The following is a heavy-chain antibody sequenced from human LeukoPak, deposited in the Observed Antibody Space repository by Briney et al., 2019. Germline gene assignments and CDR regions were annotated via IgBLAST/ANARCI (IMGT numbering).Heavy chain of an antibody. D-gene: IGHD5-18*01. CDR2: IYSGSDT. CDR3: STRDKGGFNYGYLDY. CDR1: GFSVSTTY. V-gene: IGHV3-53*01. J-gene: IGHJ4*02. Sequence: GGSLRLSCAASGFSVSTTYMSWVRQAPGKGPEWVSLIYSGSDTYYPDSVKGRFTISRDDSKNTVFLQMNSLRAEDTAVYYCSTRDKGGFNYGYLDYWGQGSLVTVSS.